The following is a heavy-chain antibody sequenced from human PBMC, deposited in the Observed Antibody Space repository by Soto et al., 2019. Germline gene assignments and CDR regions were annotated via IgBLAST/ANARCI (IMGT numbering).Heavy chain of an antibody. D-gene: IGHD5-18*01. CDR3: ARDRGYSYGYGMDV. V-gene: IGHV3-13*01. J-gene: IGHJ6*02. Sequence: GGSLRLSCAASGFTFSSYDMHWVRQATGKGLEWVSAIGTAGDTYYPGSVKGRFTISRENAKSSLYLQMNSLRAEDTAVYYCARDRGYSYGYGMDVWGQGTTVTSP. CDR1: GFTFSSYD. CDR2: IGTAGDT.